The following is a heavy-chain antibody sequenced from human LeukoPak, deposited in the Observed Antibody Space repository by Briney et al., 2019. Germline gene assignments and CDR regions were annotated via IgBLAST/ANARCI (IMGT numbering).Heavy chain of an antibody. V-gene: IGHV4-59*12. D-gene: IGHD3-22*01. CDR3: ARGRCGSGYCHLDY. Sequence: SETLSLTCTVSGDSMTTFYWSWIRQPPGQGLEWIGYIYNTGSTNYNPSLKSRVTMSVDTSKNQFSLKLSSVTATDTAVYYCARGRCGSGYCHLDYWGQGTLVTVSS. CDR2: IYNTGST. J-gene: IGHJ4*02. CDR1: GDSMTTFY.